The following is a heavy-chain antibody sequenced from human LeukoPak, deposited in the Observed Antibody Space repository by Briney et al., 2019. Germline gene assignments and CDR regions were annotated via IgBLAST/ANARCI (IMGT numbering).Heavy chain of an antibody. CDR2: IYPGDSDT. D-gene: IGHD2-15*01. CDR1: GYSFTSYW. CDR3: ARHFCSGGSCYFSWFDP. Sequence: GESLKISCKGSGYSFTSYWIGWVRQMPGKGLEWMGIIYPGDSDTRYSPSFQGQVTISADKSISTAYLQWSSLKASETAMYYCARHFCSGGSCYFSWFDPWGQGTLVTVSS. J-gene: IGHJ5*02. V-gene: IGHV5-51*01.